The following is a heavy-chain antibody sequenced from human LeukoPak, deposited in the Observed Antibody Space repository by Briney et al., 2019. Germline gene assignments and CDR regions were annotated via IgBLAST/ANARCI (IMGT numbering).Heavy chain of an antibody. J-gene: IGHJ4*02. Sequence: GASVKVCCKASGYTFTGYYMHWVRQAPGQGLEWMGRINPNSGGTNYAQKFQGRVTMTRDTSISTAYMELSRLRSDDTAVYYCARVMVAGKLDYWGQGTLVTVSS. CDR3: ARVMVAGKLDY. V-gene: IGHV1-2*06. D-gene: IGHD6-19*01. CDR1: GYTFTGYY. CDR2: INPNSGGT.